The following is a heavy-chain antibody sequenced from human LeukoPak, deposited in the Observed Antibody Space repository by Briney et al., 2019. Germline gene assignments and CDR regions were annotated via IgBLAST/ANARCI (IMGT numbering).Heavy chain of an antibody. CDR1: GGSFSGYY. CDR3: ARHYGP. V-gene: IGHV4-34*01. Sequence: PSETLSLTCAVYGGSFSGYYWSWIRQPPGKGLEWIGEINHSGSTNYNPSLKSRVTISVDTSKNQFPLKLSSVTAADTAVYYCARHYGPWGRGTLVTVSS. CDR2: INHSGST. J-gene: IGHJ5*02. D-gene: IGHD3-16*01.